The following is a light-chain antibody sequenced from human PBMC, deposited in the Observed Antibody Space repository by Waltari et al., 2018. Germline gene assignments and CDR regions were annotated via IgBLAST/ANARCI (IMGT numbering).Light chain of an antibody. CDR1: QSVSSY. J-gene: IGKJ4*01. Sequence: EIVLTQSPATLSLSPGGRATLSCRASQSVSSYLAWYQQKPGQAPRLLIYDASNRATGIPARFSGSGSGTDFTLTISSLEPEDFAVYYCLQRSNWPLTFGGGTKVEIK. CDR3: LQRSNWPLT. V-gene: IGKV3-11*01. CDR2: DAS.